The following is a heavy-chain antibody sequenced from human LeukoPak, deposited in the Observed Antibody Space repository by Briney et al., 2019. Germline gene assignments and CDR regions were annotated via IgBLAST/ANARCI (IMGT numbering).Heavy chain of an antibody. V-gene: IGHV3-21*01. Sequence: GGSLRLSCAASGFTFSSYSMNWVRQAPGKVLEWVSSISSSSSYIYYADSVKGRFTISRDNAKNSLYQQMNSLRAEDTAVYYCARDSQRSIAAFFDYWGQGTLVTVSS. D-gene: IGHD6-6*01. CDR3: ARDSQRSIAAFFDY. CDR1: GFTFSSYS. CDR2: ISSSSSYI. J-gene: IGHJ4*02.